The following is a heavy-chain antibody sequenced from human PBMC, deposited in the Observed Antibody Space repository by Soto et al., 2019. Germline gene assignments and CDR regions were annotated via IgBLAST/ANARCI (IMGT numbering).Heavy chain of an antibody. Sequence: GPELKKPGTSVTVSCKASGYTFVTYAVSWVRQAPGQGLEWMGWISAYNGNTINAQKFQGRVTLTTDTSTSTAYMALTSLTSDDTAVYYCARVGGALGDLDYWGQGTLVTVSS. V-gene: IGHV1-18*01. CDR3: ARVGGALGDLDY. D-gene: IGHD3-16*01. J-gene: IGHJ4*02. CDR2: ISAYNGNT. CDR1: GYTFVTYA.